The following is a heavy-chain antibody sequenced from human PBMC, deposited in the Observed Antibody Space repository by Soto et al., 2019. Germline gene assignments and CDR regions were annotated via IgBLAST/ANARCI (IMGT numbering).Heavy chain of an antibody. CDR2: IYPGDSDT. V-gene: IGHV5-51*01. J-gene: IGHJ4*02. Sequence: PGESLKISCKGSGYSFTSYWIGWVRQMPGKGLEWMGIIYPGDSDTRYSPSFQGQVTISADKSISTAYLQWSSLKASDTAMYYCARWQAVGYYYDSSGYYYFDYWGQGTLVTVSS. D-gene: IGHD3-22*01. CDR1: GYSFTSYW. CDR3: ARWQAVGYYYDSSGYYYFDY.